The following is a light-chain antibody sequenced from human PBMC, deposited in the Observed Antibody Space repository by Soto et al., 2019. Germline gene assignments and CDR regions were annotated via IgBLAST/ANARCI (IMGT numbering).Light chain of an antibody. J-gene: IGLJ3*02. Sequence: QSVLTQPPSVSGAPGQGVSLCCTGSSSNIGAGYDVHWYQQLPGTAPKLLIYGNSNRPSGVPDRFSGSKSGTSASLAITGLQAEGEADYYCQSYDSSLSALFGGGTKLTVL. CDR1: SSNIGAGYD. CDR3: QSYDSSLSAL. V-gene: IGLV1-40*01. CDR2: GNS.